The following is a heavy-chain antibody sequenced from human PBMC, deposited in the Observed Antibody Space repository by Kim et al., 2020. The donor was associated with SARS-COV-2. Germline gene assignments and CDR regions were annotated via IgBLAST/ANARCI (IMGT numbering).Heavy chain of an antibody. J-gene: IGHJ4*02. D-gene: IGHD3-22*01. V-gene: IGHV4-59*08. CDR2: IYYSGST. CDR1: GGSISSYY. CDR3: ARHVPYYYDSSGYHSN. Sequence: SETLSLTCTVSGGSISSYYWSWIRQPPGKGLEWIGYIYYSGSTNYNPSLKSRVTISLDTSKNQFSLKLSSVTAADTAVYYCARHVPYYYDSSGYHSNWGQGTLVTVSS.